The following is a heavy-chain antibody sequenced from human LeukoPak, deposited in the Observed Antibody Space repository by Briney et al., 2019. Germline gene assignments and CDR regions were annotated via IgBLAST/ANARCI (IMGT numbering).Heavy chain of an antibody. CDR1: GGSISSGGYY. V-gene: IGHV4-31*03. Sequence: SETLSLTCTVSGGSISSGGYYWCWIRQHPGKGLEWIGYIYYSGSTYYNPSLKSRVTISVDTSKNQFSLKLSSVTAADTAVYYCARDWPYYYDSSGQGAFDIWGQGTMVTVSS. CDR2: IYYSGST. CDR3: ARDWPYYYDSSGQGAFDI. D-gene: IGHD3-22*01. J-gene: IGHJ3*02.